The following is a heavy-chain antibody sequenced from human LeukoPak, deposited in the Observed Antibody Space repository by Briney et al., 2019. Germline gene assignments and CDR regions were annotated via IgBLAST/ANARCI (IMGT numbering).Heavy chain of an antibody. V-gene: IGHV4-39*07. D-gene: IGHD3-10*01. Sequence: SETLSLTCTVSGGSISSSSYYWGWIRQPPGKGLEWIGSIYYSGSTYYNPSLKSRVTISVDTSKNQFSLKLSSVTAADTAVYYCARNQYGSGSPLFDYWGQGTLDTVSS. CDR1: GGSISSSSYY. CDR3: ARNQYGSGSPLFDY. J-gene: IGHJ4*02. CDR2: IYYSGST.